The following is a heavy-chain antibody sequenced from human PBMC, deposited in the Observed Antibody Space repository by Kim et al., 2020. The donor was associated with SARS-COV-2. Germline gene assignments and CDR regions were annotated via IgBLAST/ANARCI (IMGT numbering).Heavy chain of an antibody. V-gene: IGHV3-33*01. Sequence: GGSLRLSCAASGFTFSSYGMHWVRQAPGKGLEWVAVIWYDGSNKYYADSVKGRFTISRDNSKNTLYLQMNSLRAEDTAVYYCAREQFLAAAGFFDIWGQGTMVTVSS. D-gene: IGHD6-13*01. J-gene: IGHJ3*02. CDR2: IWYDGSNK. CDR3: AREQFLAAAGFFDI. CDR1: GFTFSSYG.